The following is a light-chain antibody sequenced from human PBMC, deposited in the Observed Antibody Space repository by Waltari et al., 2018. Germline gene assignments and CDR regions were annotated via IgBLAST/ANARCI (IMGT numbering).Light chain of an antibody. J-gene: IGLJ1*01. CDR2: RNN. V-gene: IGLV1-47*01. Sequence: QSVLTQPPSASGTPGQSITIPCSGSSSNIGGNFVSWYHQLPGTAPSLLIYRNNQPPSGVPDRFSGSRAGTSASLAISGLRSEDEGDYYCAVWDDSLSGYIFGPGTRV. CDR3: AVWDDSLSGYI. CDR1: SSNIGGNF.